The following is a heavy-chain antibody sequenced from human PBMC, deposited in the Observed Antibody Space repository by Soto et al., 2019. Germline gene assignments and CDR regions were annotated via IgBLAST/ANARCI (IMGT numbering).Heavy chain of an antibody. Sequence: QVQLVQSGAEVKKPGASVKVSCKASGYTFTSYGISWVRQAPGQGLEWMGWVNAYNGNTNYAQKFHGRVTMTTATSTSTAYMVLRSLRSDDTAVYYCAREAVSARTGFDYWGQGPLVTVSS. CDR1: GYTFTSYG. CDR3: AREAVSARTGFDY. CDR2: VNAYNGNT. D-gene: IGHD6-19*01. V-gene: IGHV1-18*01. J-gene: IGHJ4*02.